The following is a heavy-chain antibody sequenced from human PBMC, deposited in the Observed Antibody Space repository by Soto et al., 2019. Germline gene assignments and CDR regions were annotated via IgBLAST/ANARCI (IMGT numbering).Heavy chain of an antibody. CDR3: AKVRYSSPMGYYYGMDV. Sequence: QVQLEQSGGEVKKPGSSVKVSCKASGVTFSKCIMTWVRQAPGLGLEWVGGIIPIFGTANYAQKFQGRVTITADESTSTSYLEVSNLRSEDTAVYYCAKVRYSSPMGYYYGMDVWGQGTAVTLSS. D-gene: IGHD6-19*01. V-gene: IGHV1-69*01. CDR1: GVTFSKCI. CDR2: IIPIFGTA. J-gene: IGHJ6*02.